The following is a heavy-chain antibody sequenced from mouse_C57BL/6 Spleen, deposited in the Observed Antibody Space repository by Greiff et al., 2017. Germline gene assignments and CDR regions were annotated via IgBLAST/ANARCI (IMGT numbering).Heavy chain of an antibody. Sequence: LEESGPELVKPGASVKISCKASGYSFTSYYIHWVKQRPGQGLEWIGWIYPGSGNTKYNEKFKGKATLTADTSSSTAYMQLSSLTSEDSAVYYCARERGLLRGDAMDYWGQGTSVTVSS. CDR3: ARERGLLRGDAMDY. CDR1: GYSFTSYY. CDR2: IYPGSGNT. V-gene: IGHV1-66*01. D-gene: IGHD2-3*01. J-gene: IGHJ4*01.